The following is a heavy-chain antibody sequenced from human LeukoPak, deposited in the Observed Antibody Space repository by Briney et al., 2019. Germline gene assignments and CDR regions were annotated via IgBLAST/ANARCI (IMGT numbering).Heavy chain of an antibody. CDR3: ARAPPLAGHDY. Sequence: SGGSLRLSCTVSGFTVSSNSMSWVRQPPGKGLEWIGEIYHSGSTNYNPSLKSRVTISVDKSKNQFSLKLSSVTAADTAVYYCARAPPLAGHDYWGQGTLVTVSS. CDR2: IYHSGST. D-gene: IGHD6-25*01. J-gene: IGHJ4*02. V-gene: IGHV4-4*02. CDR1: GFTVSSNS.